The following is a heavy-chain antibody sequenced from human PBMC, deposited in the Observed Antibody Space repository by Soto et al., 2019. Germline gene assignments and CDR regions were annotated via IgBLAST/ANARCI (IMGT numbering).Heavy chain of an antibody. V-gene: IGHV3-74*01. CDR2: INSNGSNT. Sequence: GGSLRLSCAASGFTFSSYGMDWVRQAPGKGLVWVSRINSNGSNTHYADSVKGRFTISRDNVKNTLYLQMNSLKAEDTAVYYWVRGGYGSSGPLFTYWGQGTMATVS. CDR3: VRGGYGSSGPLFTY. CDR1: GFTFSSYG. D-gene: IGHD3-22*01. J-gene: IGHJ4*02.